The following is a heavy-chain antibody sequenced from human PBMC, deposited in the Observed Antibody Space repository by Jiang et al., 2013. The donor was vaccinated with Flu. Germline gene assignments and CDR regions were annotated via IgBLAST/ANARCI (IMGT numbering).Heavy chain of an antibody. V-gene: IGHV1-3*01. Sequence: SGAEVKKPGASVKVSCKASGYTFTSYAMHWVRQAPGQRLEWMGWINAGNGNTKYSQKFQGRVTITRDTSASTAYMELSSLRSEDTAVYYCARDRRGYCSGGGCFDYWGQGTLVTVSS. J-gene: IGHJ4*02. CDR3: ARDRRGYCSGGGCFDY. CDR1: GYTFTSYA. D-gene: IGHD2-15*01. CDR2: INAGNGNT.